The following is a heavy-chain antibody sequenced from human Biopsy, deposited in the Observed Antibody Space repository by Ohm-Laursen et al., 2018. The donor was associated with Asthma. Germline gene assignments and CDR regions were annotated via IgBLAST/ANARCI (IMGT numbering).Heavy chain of an antibody. J-gene: IGHJ4*02. CDR2: LIPIFGTP. V-gene: IGHV1-69*13. CDR1: AATFNSAA. D-gene: IGHD2-21*01. Sequence: PSVTASCQASAATFNSAAISSVRQAPGQGLEWMGGLIPIFGTPSYAQNIQSRRTITADDSTSTVYMELSSLRSEDTAMYYCARSYCGGDCCSPFDYWGQGTLVTVSS. CDR3: ARSYCGGDCCSPFDY.